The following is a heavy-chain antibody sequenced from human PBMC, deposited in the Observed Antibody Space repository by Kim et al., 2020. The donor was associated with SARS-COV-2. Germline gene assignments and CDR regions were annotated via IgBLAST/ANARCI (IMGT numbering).Heavy chain of an antibody. Sequence: QKFQGRVTITRDTSASTAYMELSSLRSEDTAVYYCARDQGYSSSWYIFDYWGQGTLVTVSS. CDR3: ARDQGYSSSWYIFDY. J-gene: IGHJ4*02. V-gene: IGHV1-3*01. D-gene: IGHD6-13*01.